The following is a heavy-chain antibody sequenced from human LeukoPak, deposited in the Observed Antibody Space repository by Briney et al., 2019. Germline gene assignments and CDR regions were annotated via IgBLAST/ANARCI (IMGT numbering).Heavy chain of an antibody. J-gene: IGHJ4*01. D-gene: IGHD4-23*01. Sequence: GASVKVSCKASGYSFTNFGISWVRQAPGQGLEWMGWINADNENANYAQKFQGRLTMTKDTSTNTAYMELRSLRSDDTAVYYCSRDRDDYGAKLLFDYWGQGTLVTVS. CDR3: SRDRDDYGAKLLFDY. CDR2: INADNENA. CDR1: GYSFTNFG. V-gene: IGHV1-18*01.